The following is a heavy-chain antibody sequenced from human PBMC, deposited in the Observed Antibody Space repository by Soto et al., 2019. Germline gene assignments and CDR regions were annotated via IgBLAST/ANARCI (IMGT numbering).Heavy chain of an antibody. D-gene: IGHD3-10*01. CDR3: ARSETYYYASGSYSYNIDV. V-gene: IGHV1-69*02. CDR2: IMPFFDIA. J-gene: IGHJ6*02. CDR1: GGTFSRHS. Sequence: VKVSCKASGGTFSRHSITWVRQAPGHGLEWMGRIMPFFDIASYAQKFQGRVTITADKSTSTAYMELRSLRSDDTAVYYCARSETYYYASGSYSYNIDVWGQGTTVTVSS.